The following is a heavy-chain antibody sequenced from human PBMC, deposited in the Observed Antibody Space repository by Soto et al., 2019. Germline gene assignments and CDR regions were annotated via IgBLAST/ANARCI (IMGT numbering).Heavy chain of an antibody. Sequence: PSETLSLTCTVSGGSVIRGSYYWRWIRQPPGKGLEWIGYIYYSGSTNYNPSLKSRVTISVDTSKNQFSLKLSSVTAADTAVYYCARDWRRDGYNYLFDYWGQGTLVTVSS. CDR2: IYYSGST. J-gene: IGHJ4*02. D-gene: IGHD5-12*01. CDR1: GGSVIRGSYY. V-gene: IGHV4-61*01. CDR3: ARDWRRDGYNYLFDY.